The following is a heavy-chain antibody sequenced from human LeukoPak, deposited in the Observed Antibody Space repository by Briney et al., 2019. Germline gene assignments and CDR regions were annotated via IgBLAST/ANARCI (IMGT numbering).Heavy chain of an antibody. CDR2: FSTSGST. J-gene: IGHJ4*02. CDR3: ARSTVITPYYFDY. Sequence: SETLSLTCTVSGGSIIGYYWSWIRQPPGKGLEWIGYFSTSGSTNYNPSLKSRVTISVDTSKNQFSLKLSSVTAADTAVYYCARSTVITPYYFDYWGQGTLVTVSS. D-gene: IGHD4-17*01. V-gene: IGHV4-59*01. CDR1: GGSIIGYY.